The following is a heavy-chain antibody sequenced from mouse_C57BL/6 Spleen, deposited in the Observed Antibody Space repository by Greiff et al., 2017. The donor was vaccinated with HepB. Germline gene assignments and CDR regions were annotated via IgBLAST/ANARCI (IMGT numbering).Heavy chain of an antibody. CDR2: IDPSDSYT. J-gene: IGHJ1*03. CDR1: GYTFTSYW. CDR3: ARPTTVGEDWYFDV. D-gene: IGHD1-1*01. V-gene: IGHV1-59*01. Sequence: QVQLQQPGAELVRPGPSVKLSCKASGYTFTSYWMHWVKQRPGQGLEWIGVIDPSDSYTNYNQKFKGKATLTVDTSSSTAYMQLSSLTSEDSAVYYCARPTTVGEDWYFDVWGTGTTVTVSS.